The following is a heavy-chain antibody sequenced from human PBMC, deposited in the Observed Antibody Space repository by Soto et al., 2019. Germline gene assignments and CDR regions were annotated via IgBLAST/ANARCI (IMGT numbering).Heavy chain of an antibody. J-gene: IGHJ4*02. CDR3: ARGYCSGGSCSHFDY. D-gene: IGHD2-15*01. Sequence: GGSLRLSCAASGFTFSSYAMHWVRQAPGKGLEWVAVISYDGSNKYYADSVKGRFTISRDNSKNTLYLQMNSLRAEDTAVYYCARGYCSGGSCSHFDYWGQGTLVTVSS. CDR2: ISYDGSNK. V-gene: IGHV3-30-3*01. CDR1: GFTFSSYA.